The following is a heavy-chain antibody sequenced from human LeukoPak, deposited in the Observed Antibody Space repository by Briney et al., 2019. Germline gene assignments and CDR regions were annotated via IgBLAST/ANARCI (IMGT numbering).Heavy chain of an antibody. CDR1: GYTFSDNW. Sequence: QPGGSLRLSCAASGYTFSDNWMYWVRQAPGEGLMWVSLIKSDGSYTNYADFVKGRFTISRDNAQNTLYLQMTSLRVEDTGLYYCARLRSGSYPDDGVYYGMDVWGQGTTITVSS. CDR2: IKSDGSYT. D-gene: IGHD1-26*01. CDR3: ARLRSGSYPDDGVYYGMDV. J-gene: IGHJ6*02. V-gene: IGHV3-74*01.